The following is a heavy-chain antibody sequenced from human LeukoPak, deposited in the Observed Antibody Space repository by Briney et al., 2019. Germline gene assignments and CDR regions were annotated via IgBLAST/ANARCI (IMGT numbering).Heavy chain of an antibody. J-gene: IGHJ6*02. V-gene: IGHV1-69*13. CDR1: GYTFTSYG. Sequence: SVKVSCKASGYTFTSYGISWVRQAPGQGLEWMGGIIPIFGTANYAQKFQGRVTITANESTSTAYMELSSLRSEDTAVYYCARMGGIVVVPAAIDYYYGMDVWGQGTTVTVSS. D-gene: IGHD2-2*02. CDR2: IIPIFGTA. CDR3: ARMGGIVVVPAAIDYYYGMDV.